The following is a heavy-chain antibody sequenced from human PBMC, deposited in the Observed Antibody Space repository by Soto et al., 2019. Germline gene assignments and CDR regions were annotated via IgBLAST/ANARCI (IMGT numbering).Heavy chain of an antibody. J-gene: IGHJ5*02. CDR1: GGTFSSYA. V-gene: IGHV1-69*13. Sequence: SVKVSCKASGGTFSSYAISWVRQTPGQGLEWMGGIIPIFGTANYAQKFQGRVTITADESTSTAYMELSSLRSEDTAVYYCAREIRVDSTFDPWGQGTLVTVSS. D-gene: IGHD3-9*01. CDR3: AREIRVDSTFDP. CDR2: IIPIFGTA.